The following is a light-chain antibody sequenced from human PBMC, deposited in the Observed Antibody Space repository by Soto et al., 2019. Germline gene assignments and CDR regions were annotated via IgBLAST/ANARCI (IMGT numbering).Light chain of an antibody. V-gene: IGKV3-20*01. CDR2: GAS. CDR3: QQDGSSPHT. CDR1: QSVSSSY. Sequence: ELVLTQSPGTPPLSPGERATLSCRASQSVSSSYLASYQQKPGQAPRLLIYGASSRATAIPGRFSGSGSLTDFTLTISRLEPEDFGVYYCQQDGSSPHTFGQGTKVEIK. J-gene: IGKJ1*01.